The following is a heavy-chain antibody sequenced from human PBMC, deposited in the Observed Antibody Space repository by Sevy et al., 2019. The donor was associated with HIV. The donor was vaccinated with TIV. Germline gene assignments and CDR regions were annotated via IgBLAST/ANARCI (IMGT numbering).Heavy chain of an antibody. V-gene: IGHV3-23*01. D-gene: IGHD2-21*01. CDR2: ISDTGTST. J-gene: IGHJ4*02. CDR3: AKFAGDFPDFDF. CDR1: GFTFSTYS. Sequence: GGSLRLSCAASGFTFSTYSMTWVSQAPRKGLEWVSAISDTGTSTYYTDSVEGRFTISRDTSKSTLFLDMNSLRAEDTALYYCAKFAGDFPDFDFWGLGTLVTVSS.